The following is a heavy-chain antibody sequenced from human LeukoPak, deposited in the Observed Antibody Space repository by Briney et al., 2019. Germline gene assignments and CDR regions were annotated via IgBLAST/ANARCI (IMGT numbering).Heavy chain of an antibody. D-gene: IGHD5-18*01. Sequence: GGSLRLSCAASGFTFSNYWMSWVRQAPGKGLEWVANIKQDGSEKYYVDSVKGRFTISRDNAKNSLYLQMNSLRAEDTAVYYCASWGTNTATVKGGYDYWGQGTLVTVSS. CDR2: IKQDGSEK. J-gene: IGHJ4*02. V-gene: IGHV3-7*01. CDR1: GFTFSNYW. CDR3: ASWGTNTATVKGGYDY.